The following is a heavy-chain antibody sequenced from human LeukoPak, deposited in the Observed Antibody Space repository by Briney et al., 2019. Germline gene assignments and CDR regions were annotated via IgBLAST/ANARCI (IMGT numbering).Heavy chain of an antibody. CDR3: ARESIMVTATFDY. D-gene: IGHD2-21*02. Sequence: GGSLRLSCAASGFTFSSYAMHWVRQAPGKGLEWVAVISYDGSNKYYADSVKGRFTISRDNSKNTLYLQMNSLRAEDTAVYYCARESIMVTATFDYWGQGTLVTVSS. CDR1: GFTFSSYA. V-gene: IGHV3-30*04. CDR2: ISYDGSNK. J-gene: IGHJ4*02.